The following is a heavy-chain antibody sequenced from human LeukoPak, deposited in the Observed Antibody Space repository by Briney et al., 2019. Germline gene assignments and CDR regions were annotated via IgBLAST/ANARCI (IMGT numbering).Heavy chain of an antibody. CDR1: GYTFTNYG. CDR2: ISAYNGNT. D-gene: IGHD5-18*01. Sequence: ASVKVSCKASGYTFTNYGISWVRQAPGQGREWMGWISAYNGNTNYAQKLQGRVTMTTDTSTTTAYMELRSLRSDDTALYYCARDDPRYSYGGDYWGQGTLVTVSS. CDR3: ARDDPRYSYGGDY. J-gene: IGHJ4*02. V-gene: IGHV1-18*04.